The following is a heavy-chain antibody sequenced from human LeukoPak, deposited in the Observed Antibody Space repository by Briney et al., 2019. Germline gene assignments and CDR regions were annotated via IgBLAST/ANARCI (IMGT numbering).Heavy chain of an antibody. CDR3: AREITGGYYYGMDV. D-gene: IGHD3-16*01. J-gene: IGHJ6*02. V-gene: IGHV1-69*04. Sequence: SVKVSCKASGYTFTSYYLHWVRQAPGQGLEWMGRIIPILGIANYAQKFQGRVTITADKSTSTAYMELSSLRSEDTAVYYCAREITGGYYYGMDVWGQGTTVTVSS. CDR1: GYTFTSYY. CDR2: IIPILGIA.